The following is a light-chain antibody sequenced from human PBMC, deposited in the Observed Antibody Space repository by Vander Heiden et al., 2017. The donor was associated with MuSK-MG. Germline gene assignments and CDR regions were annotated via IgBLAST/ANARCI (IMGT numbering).Light chain of an antibody. CDR1: QGIRND. CDR2: AAS. Sequence: DIQMTQSPSSLSASVGDRVTITCRASQGIRNDLGWYQQKPGQAPARLIYAASRLQSGVPSRFSGGGAGTEFTLTISSLQPEDFATYYCRRDNAFPWTFGQGTKVEMK. J-gene: IGKJ1*01. V-gene: IGKV1-17*01. CDR3: RRDNAFPWT.